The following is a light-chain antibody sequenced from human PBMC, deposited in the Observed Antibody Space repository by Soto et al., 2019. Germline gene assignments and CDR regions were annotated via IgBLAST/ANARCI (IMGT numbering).Light chain of an antibody. CDR1: QSVSNNY. CDR2: GAS. V-gene: IGKV3-20*01. J-gene: IGKJ1*01. CDR3: QQYGGSPWT. Sequence: EIVLTQSPGTLSLSPGERATLSCRASQSVSNNYLAWYQQKPGQAPRLLIYGASSRATCIPDRFSGSGWGTDFALTISRLEPEDFAVYHCQQYGGSPWTFGQGTKVEIK.